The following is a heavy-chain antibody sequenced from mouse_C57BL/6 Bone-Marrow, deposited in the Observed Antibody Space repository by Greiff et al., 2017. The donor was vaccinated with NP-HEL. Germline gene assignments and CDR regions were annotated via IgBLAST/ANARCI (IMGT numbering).Heavy chain of an antibody. D-gene: IGHD3-2*02. Sequence: VKLVESGAELARPGASVKLSCKASGYTFTSYGISWVKQRTGQGLEWIGEIYPRSGNTYYNEKFKGKATLTADKSSSTAYMELRSLTSEDSAVYFCARSQTAQAKEGFAYWGQGTLVTVSA. J-gene: IGHJ3*01. CDR1: GYTFTSYG. V-gene: IGHV1-81*01. CDR3: ARSQTAQAKEGFAY. CDR2: IYPRSGNT.